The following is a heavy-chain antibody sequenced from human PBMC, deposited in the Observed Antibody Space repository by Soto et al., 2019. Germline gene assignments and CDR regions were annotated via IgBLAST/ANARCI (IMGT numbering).Heavy chain of an antibody. V-gene: IGHV4-39*01. Sequence: QLQLQESGPGLVKPSETLSLTCTVSGGSISSSSYYWGWIRQPPGKGLEWIGSIYYSGSTYYNPSLKSRVTISVDTSKNQFSLKLSSVTAADTAVYYCARGSLYSGYEVYYFDYWGQGTLVTVSS. D-gene: IGHD5-12*01. CDR2: IYYSGST. J-gene: IGHJ4*02. CDR1: GGSISSSSYY. CDR3: ARGSLYSGYEVYYFDY.